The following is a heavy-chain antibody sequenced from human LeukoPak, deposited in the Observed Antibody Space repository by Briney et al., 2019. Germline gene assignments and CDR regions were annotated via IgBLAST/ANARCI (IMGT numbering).Heavy chain of an antibody. CDR1: GFTFGDYA. CDR2: IKQDGSEK. CDR3: ARSITMWGFGELSINPDYGMDV. J-gene: IGHJ6*02. V-gene: IGHV3-7*01. Sequence: PGRSLRLSCTASGFTFGDYAMSWVRQAPGKGLEWVANIKQDGSEKYYVDSVKGRFTISRDNAKNSLYLQMNSLRAEDTAVYYCARSITMWGFGELSINPDYGMDVWGQGTTVTVSS. D-gene: IGHD3-10*01.